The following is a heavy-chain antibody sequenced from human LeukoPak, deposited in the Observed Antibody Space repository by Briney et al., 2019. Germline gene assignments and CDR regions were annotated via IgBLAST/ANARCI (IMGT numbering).Heavy chain of an antibody. CDR3: ASAWFGVLAA. CDR2: INHSGST. Sequence: SETPSLTCAVYGGSFSGYYWSWIRQPPGKGLEWIGEINHSGSTNYNPSLKSRVTISVDTSKSQFSLKLSSVTAADTAVYYCASAWFGVLAAWGQGTLVTVSS. J-gene: IGHJ5*02. CDR1: GGSFSGYY. D-gene: IGHD3-10*01. V-gene: IGHV4-34*01.